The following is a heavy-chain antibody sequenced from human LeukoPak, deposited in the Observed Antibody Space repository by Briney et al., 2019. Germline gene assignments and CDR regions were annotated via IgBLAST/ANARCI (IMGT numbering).Heavy chain of an antibody. D-gene: IGHD5-18*01. Sequence: ASVKVSCKASGYTFTGYYMHWVRQAPGQGLEWMGWINPNSGGTNYAQKFQGRVTMTRDTSISTAYMELSRLRSDDTAVYYCARGMGGYSYGSLPYNWFDPWGQRTLVTVSS. J-gene: IGHJ5*02. CDR2: INPNSGGT. V-gene: IGHV1-2*02. CDR3: ARGMGGYSYGSLPYNWFDP. CDR1: GYTFTGYY.